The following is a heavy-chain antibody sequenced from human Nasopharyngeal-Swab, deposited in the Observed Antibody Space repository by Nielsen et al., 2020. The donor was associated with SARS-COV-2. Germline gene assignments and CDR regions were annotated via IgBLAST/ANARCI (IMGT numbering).Heavy chain of an antibody. CDR2: INHSGST. V-gene: IGHV4-34*01. CDR1: GGSFSANY. J-gene: IGHJ6*03. Sequence: SEPLSLPCAASGGSFSANYWGWIRQTPGKGLEWIGEINHSGSTNYNPPLKSRVTISVDTSKSQFSLKLTSVTAADTSVYYCARGLSGVVPAPILGLGPYYYFCYMDVWGKGTTVTVSS. CDR3: ARGLSGVVPAPILGLGPYYYFCYMDV. D-gene: IGHD2-2*02.